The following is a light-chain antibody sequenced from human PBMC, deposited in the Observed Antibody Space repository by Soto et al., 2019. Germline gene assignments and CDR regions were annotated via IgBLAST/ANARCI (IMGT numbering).Light chain of an antibody. CDR1: QSLGNNY. J-gene: IGKJ1*01. CDR3: QYYGDSPT. Sequence: ELTQSPGSLSFSPGQTATLSCRASQSLGNNYLAWVQQRPGQVPRLLIYGATHWASGISERFGGSGSGSEFTLTISGLEPEDSAVYYCQYYGDSPTCGQGTKVEI. CDR2: GAT. V-gene: IGKV3-20*01.